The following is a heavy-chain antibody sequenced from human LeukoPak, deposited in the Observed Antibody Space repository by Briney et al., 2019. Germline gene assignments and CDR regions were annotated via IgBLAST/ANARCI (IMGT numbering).Heavy chain of an antibody. V-gene: IGHV4-34*01. Sequence: SETLSLTYGVSGGSLSFYYWSWIRQPPGKGLEWIGEINHSGSTNYNPSLKSRVTISVDTSKNQFSLKLSSVTAADTAVYYCARRGITMVRGVINHYYYYYMDVWGKGTTVTISS. CDR2: INHSGST. D-gene: IGHD3-10*01. J-gene: IGHJ6*03. CDR1: GGSLSFYY. CDR3: ARRGITMVRGVINHYYYYYMDV.